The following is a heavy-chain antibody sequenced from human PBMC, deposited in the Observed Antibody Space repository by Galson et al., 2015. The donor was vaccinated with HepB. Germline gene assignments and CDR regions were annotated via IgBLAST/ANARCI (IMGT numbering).Heavy chain of an antibody. V-gene: IGHV3-15*01. D-gene: IGHD2-15*01. CDR3: NTGAAQGQYHFDS. CDR1: GFTFSNVW. Sequence: SLRLSCAASGFTFSNVWMNWVRQAPGKGLEWVGRIKSKKDGETTDYTAPVKGRFTISRDDSTKTLYLQMNSLKTEDTAVYYCNTGAAQGQYHFDSWGQGTLVTVSS. J-gene: IGHJ4*02. CDR2: IKSKKDGETT.